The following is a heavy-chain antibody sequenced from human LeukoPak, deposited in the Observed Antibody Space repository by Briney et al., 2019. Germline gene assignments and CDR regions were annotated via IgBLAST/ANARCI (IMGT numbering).Heavy chain of an antibody. Sequence: ASVKVSCKASGYTFTGYYMHWVRQAPGQGLEWMGWINPNSGGTNYAQKFQGRVTMTRDTSISTAYMELSRLRSDDTAVYYCAREGITGTIPFDYWGQGTLVTVSS. CDR3: AREGITGTIPFDY. V-gene: IGHV1-2*02. CDR2: INPNSGGT. J-gene: IGHJ4*02. D-gene: IGHD1-7*01. CDR1: GYTFTGYY.